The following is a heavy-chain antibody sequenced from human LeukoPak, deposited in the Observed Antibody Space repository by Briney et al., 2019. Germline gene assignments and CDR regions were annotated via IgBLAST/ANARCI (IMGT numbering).Heavy chain of an antibody. CDR2: ISGSGGST. CDR3: AKVPYNGVVVVAADY. D-gene: IGHD2-15*01. J-gene: IGHJ4*02. CDR1: GFTFSSYS. V-gene: IGHV3-23*01. Sequence: GGSLRLSCAASGFTFSSYSMSWVRQTPGKGLEWVSAISGSGGSTYYADSVKGRFTISRDNSKNTLYLQMNSLRAEDTAVYYCAKVPYNGVVVVAADYWGQGTLVTVSS.